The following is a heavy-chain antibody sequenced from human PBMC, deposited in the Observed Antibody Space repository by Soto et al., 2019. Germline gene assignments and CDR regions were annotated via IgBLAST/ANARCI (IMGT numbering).Heavy chain of an antibody. V-gene: IGHV3-30*18. Sequence: QVQLVESGGGVVQPGRSLRLSCAASGFTFSSYGMHWVRQAPGKGLEWVAVISYDGSDKYYADSVKGRFTISRENSKNTLYLQMNSLRAEDTAVYYCAKGYGYCDDWGQGTLVTVSS. J-gene: IGHJ4*02. D-gene: IGHD5-18*01. CDR3: AKGYGYCDD. CDR2: ISYDGSDK. CDR1: GFTFSSYG.